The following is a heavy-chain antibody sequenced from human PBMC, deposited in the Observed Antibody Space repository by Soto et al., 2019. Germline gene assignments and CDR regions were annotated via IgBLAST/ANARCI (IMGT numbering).Heavy chain of an antibody. CDR1: GYSFTGYW. CDR2: IDPSDSYT. V-gene: IGHV5-10-1*01. Sequence: GESLKISCKGSGYSFTGYWISWVRQMPGKGLEWMGRIDPSDSYTNYSPSFQGHVTISADKSISTAYLQWSSLNASHTAMYYCARLRRQLTDYWGQGTLVTVSS. CDR3: ARLRRQLTDY. J-gene: IGHJ4*02. D-gene: IGHD6-6*01.